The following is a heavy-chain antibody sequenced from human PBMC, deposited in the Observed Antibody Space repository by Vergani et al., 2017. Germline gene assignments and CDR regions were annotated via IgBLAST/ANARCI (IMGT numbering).Heavy chain of an antibody. CDR1: GGPFSSGFYY. CDR3: ARVGYCGGVCDSAY. J-gene: IGHJ4*02. V-gene: IGHV4-61*02. Sequence: QVQLQESGPGLVKPSQTLSSTCTAPGGPFSSGFYYWGWIRQPAGKGVVWIGRLYRTRSTNYNPSLKSRVTISVDTTKNQFSLKLRSVTAADPAVYYCARVGYCGGVCDSAYWGQGTLVTVSP. CDR2: LYRTRST. D-gene: IGHD2-21*02.